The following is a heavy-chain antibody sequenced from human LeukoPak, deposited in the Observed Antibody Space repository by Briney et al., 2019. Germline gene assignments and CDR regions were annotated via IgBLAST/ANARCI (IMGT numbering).Heavy chain of an antibody. CDR2: IKEDGSEI. Sequence: GGSLRLSCAASGFTFSDYWMSWVRQAPGKGLEWVANIKEDGSEISYVHSVKGRFTISRDNARNSLYLQMNSLRDEDTAVYSCAREKYVAGEFFQHWGQGTLVTVSS. CDR1: GFTFSDYW. V-gene: IGHV3-7*01. CDR3: AREKYVAGEFFQH. J-gene: IGHJ1*01. D-gene: IGHD6-13*01.